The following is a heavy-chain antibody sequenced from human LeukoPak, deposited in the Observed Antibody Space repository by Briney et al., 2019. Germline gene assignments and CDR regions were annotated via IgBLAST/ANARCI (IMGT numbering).Heavy chain of an antibody. D-gene: IGHD3-3*01. Sequence: GRSLRLSCAASGFTFSSYGMHWVRQAPGKGLEWVAVIWYDGSNEYYADSVKGRFTISRDNSKNTLYLQMNSLRAEDTAVYFCARDRAWNYFDYWGQGTLVTVSS. V-gene: IGHV3-33*01. CDR1: GFTFSSYG. CDR2: IWYDGSNE. J-gene: IGHJ4*02. CDR3: ARDRAWNYFDY.